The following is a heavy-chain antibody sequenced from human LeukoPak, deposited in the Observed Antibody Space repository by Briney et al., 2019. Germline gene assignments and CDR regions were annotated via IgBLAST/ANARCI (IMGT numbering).Heavy chain of an antibody. Sequence: SETLSLTCAVYGGSFSGYYWSWIRQPPGKGLEWIGEINHSGSTNYNPSLKSRVTISVDTSKNQFSLKLSSVTAADTAVYYCARETTTVTKTPWAFDIWGQGTMVTVSS. CDR2: INHSGST. D-gene: IGHD4-17*01. CDR1: GGSFSGYY. J-gene: IGHJ3*02. CDR3: ARETTTVTKTPWAFDI. V-gene: IGHV4-34*01.